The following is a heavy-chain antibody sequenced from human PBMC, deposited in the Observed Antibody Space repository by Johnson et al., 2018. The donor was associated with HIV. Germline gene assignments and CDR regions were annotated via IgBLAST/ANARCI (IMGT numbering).Heavy chain of an antibody. CDR1: GFIFSNYP. J-gene: IGHJ3*02. CDR3: ARLCSGCADAFDM. Sequence: QVQLVESGGGVVQPGKSLRLSCAASGFIFSNYPMHWVRQAPGKGLEWVAVISKDGANNYHADSVKGRFTISRDNSKNTLYLQMNSLRGEDTAVYYCARLCSGCADAFDMWGQGTMVTVS. D-gene: IGHD3-10*02. CDR2: ISKDGANN. V-gene: IGHV3-30*04.